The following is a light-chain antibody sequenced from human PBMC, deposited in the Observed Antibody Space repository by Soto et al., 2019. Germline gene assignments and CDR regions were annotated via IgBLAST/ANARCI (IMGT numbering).Light chain of an antibody. Sequence: DIQMTQSPSSLSASVGDRVTITCRASQSSHNYLAWYQQKPGQVPKLLIYAASTLQPGVPSRFSGGGSGTDFTLTISNLQTEDVAPYYFQQYNSASFTFGPATKVASK. CDR3: QQYNSASFT. CDR2: AAS. CDR1: QSSHNY. V-gene: IGKV1-27*01. J-gene: IGKJ3*01.